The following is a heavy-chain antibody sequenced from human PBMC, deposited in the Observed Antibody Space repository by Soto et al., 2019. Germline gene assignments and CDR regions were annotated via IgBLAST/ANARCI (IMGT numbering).Heavy chain of an antibody. CDR1: GFTFSSYG. Sequence: GGSLRLSCAASGFTFSSYGMHWVRQAPGKGLEWVAVIWYDGSNKYYADSVKGRFTISRDNSKNTLYLQMNSLRAEDTAVYYCARGCSGGSCYPPPPYYYYGMDVWGQGTTVTVSS. CDR2: IWYDGSNK. J-gene: IGHJ6*02. D-gene: IGHD2-15*01. V-gene: IGHV3-33*01. CDR3: ARGCSGGSCYPPPPYYYYGMDV.